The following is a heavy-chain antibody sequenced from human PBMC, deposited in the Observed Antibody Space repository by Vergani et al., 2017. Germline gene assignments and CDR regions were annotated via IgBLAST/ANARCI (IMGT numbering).Heavy chain of an antibody. CDR2: IDWDDDK. CDR3: AHRRPLYYYDSSGPYDY. J-gene: IGHJ4*02. D-gene: IGHD3-22*01. Sequence: QVTLKESGPALVKPTQTLTLTCTFSGFSLSTSGMRVSWIRQPPGKALEWLARIDWDDDKFYSTSLKTRLTISKDTSKNQVVLTMTNMDPVDTATYYCAHRRPLYYYDSSGPYDYWGQGTLVTVSS. V-gene: IGHV2-70*04. CDR1: GFSLSTSGMR.